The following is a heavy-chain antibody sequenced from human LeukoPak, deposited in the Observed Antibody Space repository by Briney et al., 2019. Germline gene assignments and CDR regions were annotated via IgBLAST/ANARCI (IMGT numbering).Heavy chain of an antibody. Sequence: ASVKVSCKASGYTFTNYYMHWVRQAPGQGLERMGVINPSDGTTSYAQKFQGRVTMTRDTSTSTVYMELSSLRSEDTAVYYCARDLTNGGAFDIWGQGTMVTVSS. V-gene: IGHV1-46*01. J-gene: IGHJ3*02. CDR1: GYTFTNYY. CDR3: ARDLTNGGAFDI. D-gene: IGHD1-1*01. CDR2: INPSDGTT.